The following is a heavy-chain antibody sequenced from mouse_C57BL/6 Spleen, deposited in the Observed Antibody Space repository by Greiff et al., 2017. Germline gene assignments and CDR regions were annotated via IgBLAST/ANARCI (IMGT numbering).Heavy chain of an antibody. CDR1: GYSITSGYY. D-gene: IGHD2-1*01. CDR2: ISYDGSN. J-gene: IGHJ2*01. Sequence: VQLQQSGPGLVKPSQSLSLTFSVTGYSITSGYYWNWIRQFPGNKLEWMGYISYDGSNNYNPSLKNRISITRDTSKNQFFLKLNSVTTEDTATYYCARGIYYGNLDYWGQGTTLTVSS. CDR3: ARGIYYGNLDY. V-gene: IGHV3-6*01.